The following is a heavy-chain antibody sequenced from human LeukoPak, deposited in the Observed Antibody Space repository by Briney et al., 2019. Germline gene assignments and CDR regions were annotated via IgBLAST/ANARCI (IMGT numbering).Heavy chain of an antibody. Sequence: PSETLSLTCTVSGGSISSYYWSWIRQPPGKGLEWIGYVYYSGSTNYNPSLKSRVTISVDTSKNQFSLKLSSVTAADTAVYYCARSGYCGGDCYPPYYFDYWGQGTLVTVSS. V-gene: IGHV4-59*01. CDR2: VYYSGST. CDR3: ARSGYCGGDCYPPYYFDY. J-gene: IGHJ4*02. CDR1: GGSISSYY. D-gene: IGHD2-21*01.